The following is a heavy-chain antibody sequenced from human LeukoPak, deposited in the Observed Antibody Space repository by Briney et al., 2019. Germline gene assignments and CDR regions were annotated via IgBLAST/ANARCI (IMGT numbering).Heavy chain of an antibody. Sequence: PGGSLRLSCAVSGFTFSNHGMHWVRQAPGKGLEWVAVIWYDGSNKYYADSVKGRFTISRDQSKNTQYLQMNSLRAEDTAVYYCAREMYYYGSGSYYRPFSFDPWGQGTLVTVSS. CDR1: GFTFSNHG. CDR3: AREMYYYGSGSYYRPFSFDP. J-gene: IGHJ5*02. D-gene: IGHD3-10*01. CDR2: IWYDGSNK. V-gene: IGHV3-33*01.